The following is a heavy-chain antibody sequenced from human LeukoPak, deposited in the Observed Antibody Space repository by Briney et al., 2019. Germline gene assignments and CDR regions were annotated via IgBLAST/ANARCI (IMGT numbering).Heavy chain of an antibody. CDR1: GFTFDGYG. D-gene: IGHD1-26*01. CDR2: ISGSGGST. J-gene: IGHJ4*02. Sequence: GGSLRLSCAASGFTFDGYGMSWVRQAPGKRLEWVSAISGSGGSTYYADSVRGRFTISRDNSKNTLYLQMNSLRAEDTAVYYCAKLVGPTGWGCFDYWGQGTLVTVSS. CDR3: AKLVGPTGWGCFDY. V-gene: IGHV3-23*01.